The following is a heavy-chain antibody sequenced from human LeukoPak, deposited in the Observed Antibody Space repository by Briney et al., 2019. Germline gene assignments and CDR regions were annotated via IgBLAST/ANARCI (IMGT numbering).Heavy chain of an antibody. J-gene: IGHJ4*02. Sequence: PSETLSLTCAVYGGSFSGYYWSWIRQPPEKGLEWIGEINHSGSTNYNPSLKSRVTISVDTSKNQFSLKLSSVTAADTAVYYCARGGEYGSGSYSFDYWGQGTLVTVSS. CDR2: INHSGST. CDR1: GGSFSGYY. V-gene: IGHV4-34*01. CDR3: ARGGEYGSGSYSFDY. D-gene: IGHD3-10*01.